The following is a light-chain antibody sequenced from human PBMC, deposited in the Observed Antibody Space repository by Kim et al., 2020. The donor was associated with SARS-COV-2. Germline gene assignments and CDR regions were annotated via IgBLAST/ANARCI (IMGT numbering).Light chain of an antibody. CDR1: SGHSSYA. V-gene: IGLV4-69*01. CDR2: LNSDGSH. Sequence: QLVLTQSPSASASLGASVKLTCTLSSGHSSYAIAWHQQQPEKGPRYLMKLNSDGSHRKGDGIPDRFSGSSSGTERYLTISSLQSEDEADYYCQTWGTGIQVVGGGTKLTVL. J-gene: IGLJ3*02. CDR3: QTWGTGIQV.